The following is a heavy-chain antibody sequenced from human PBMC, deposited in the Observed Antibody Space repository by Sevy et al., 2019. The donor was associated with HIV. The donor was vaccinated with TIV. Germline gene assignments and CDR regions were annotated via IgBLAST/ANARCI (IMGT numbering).Heavy chain of an antibody. J-gene: IGHJ4*02. CDR2: INSISTYI. CDR1: GFTFSSYS. Sequence: GGSLRLSCAASGFTFSSYSMHWVRQAPGKGLEWVSSINSISTYIYYADSVKGRFTISRDNAKNSLYLQMNSLRGEDTAVYYCARGPDYYDSSGYYYQWGQGTLVTVSS. V-gene: IGHV3-21*01. D-gene: IGHD3-22*01. CDR3: ARGPDYYDSSGYYYQ.